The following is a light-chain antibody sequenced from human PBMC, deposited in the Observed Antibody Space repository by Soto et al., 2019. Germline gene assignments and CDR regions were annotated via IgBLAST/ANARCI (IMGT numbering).Light chain of an antibody. Sequence: SYELTQPPSLSVSPGQTARITCSGAKLGAKYVCWYQQKPGQSPVVVIDQDNKRPSEIPGRFSGSNSGNTATLTISGTQAMDEADYYCQVWDSNTAVFGGGTKLTVL. CDR2: QDN. J-gene: IGLJ2*01. V-gene: IGLV3-1*01. CDR1: KLGAKY. CDR3: QVWDSNTAV.